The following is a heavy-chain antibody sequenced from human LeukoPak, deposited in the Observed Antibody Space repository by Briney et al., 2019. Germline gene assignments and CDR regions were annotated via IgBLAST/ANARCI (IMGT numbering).Heavy chain of an antibody. V-gene: IGHV4-59*08. CDR1: GGSISSYY. Sequence: PSETLSLTCTVSGGSISSYYWSWIRQPPGKGLERIGYIYYSGSTNYNPSLRSRVTISVDTSKDQFSLKLSSVTAADTAVYYCARHCSSTSCYVSGFDPWGQGTLVTVSS. CDR2: IYYSGST. J-gene: IGHJ5*02. CDR3: ARHCSSTSCYVSGFDP. D-gene: IGHD2-2*01.